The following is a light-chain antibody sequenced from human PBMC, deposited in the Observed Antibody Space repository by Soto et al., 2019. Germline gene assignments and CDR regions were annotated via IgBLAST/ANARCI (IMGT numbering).Light chain of an antibody. J-gene: IGLJ1*01. Sequence: SVLTQPASVSGSPGQSITISCTGTSSDVGGYNYVSWYQQHPGKAPKLMIYDVSNRPSGVSNRFSGSKSGNTASLTISGLQAEDGADYYCSSYTSSSTPCVFGTGTKVTVL. CDR2: DVS. CDR3: SSYTSSSTPCV. CDR1: SSDVGGYNY. V-gene: IGLV2-14*01.